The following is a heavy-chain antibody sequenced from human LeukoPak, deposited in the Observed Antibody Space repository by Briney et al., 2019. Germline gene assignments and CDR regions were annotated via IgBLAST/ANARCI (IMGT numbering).Heavy chain of an antibody. V-gene: IGHV4-31*03. J-gene: IGHJ4*02. CDR2: IYYSGST. CDR3: ARVQVSWSRYPYYFDY. D-gene: IGHD2-15*01. CDR1: GGSISSGGYY. Sequence: SQTLSLTCTVSGGSISSGGYYWSWIRQHPGKGLEWIGYIYYSGSTYYNPSLKSRVTISVDTPKNQFSLKLSSVTAADTAVYYCARVQVSWSRYPYYFDYWGQGTLVTVSS.